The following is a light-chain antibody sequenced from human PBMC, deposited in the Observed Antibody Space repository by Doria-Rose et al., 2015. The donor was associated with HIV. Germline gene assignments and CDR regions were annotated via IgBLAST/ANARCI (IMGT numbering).Light chain of an antibody. CDR1: QSFSSTY. J-gene: IGKJ1*01. V-gene: IGKV3-20*01. Sequence: TQSPGTLSLSPGERATLSCRASQSFSSTYLAWYQQKSGQAPSLLIYDGSTRATGIPDRFRASGSGTDFTLTINRLEPEDFALYYCHQYGTSWTFGQGTKVEI. CDR3: HQYGTSWT. CDR2: DGS.